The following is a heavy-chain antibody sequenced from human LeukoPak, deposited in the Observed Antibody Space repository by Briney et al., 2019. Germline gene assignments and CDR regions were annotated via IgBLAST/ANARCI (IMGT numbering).Heavy chain of an antibody. V-gene: IGHV3-30*03. J-gene: IGHJ1*01. D-gene: IGHD4-17*01. CDR1: GFTFSSYS. CDR3: ARDRGYGEGEYFQR. CDR2: ISYDGSNK. Sequence: GGSLRLSCAASGFTFSSYSMNWVRQAPGKGLEWVAVISYDGSNKYYADSVKGRFTISRDNSKNTLYLQMNSLRAEDTAVYYCARDRGYGEGEYFQRWGQGTLVTVSS.